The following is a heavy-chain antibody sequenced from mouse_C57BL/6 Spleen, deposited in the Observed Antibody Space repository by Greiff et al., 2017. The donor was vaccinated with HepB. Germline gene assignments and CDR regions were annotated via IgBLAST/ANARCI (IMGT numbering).Heavy chain of an antibody. J-gene: IGHJ2*01. V-gene: IGHV5-17*01. CDR2: ISSGSSTI. CDR1: GFTFSDYG. CDR3: ARPDGYYGYFDY. D-gene: IGHD2-3*01. Sequence: VQLKESGGGLVKPGGSLKLSCAASGFTFSDYGMHWVRQAPEKGLEWVAYISSGSSTIYYADTVKGRFTIPRDNAKNTLFLQMTSLRSEDTAMYYCARPDGYYGYFDYWGQGTTLTVSS.